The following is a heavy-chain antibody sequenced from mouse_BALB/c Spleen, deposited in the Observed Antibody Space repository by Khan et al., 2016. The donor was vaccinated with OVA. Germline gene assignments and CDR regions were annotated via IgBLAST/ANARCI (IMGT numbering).Heavy chain of an antibody. V-gene: IGHV1S137*01. D-gene: IGHD1-1*02. Sequence: QVQLKQSGPEPVRPGASVKISCKGSGYTFADSGMHWVRQSHAKGLEWIGVISTYYGNIKYNQKFEGRATMTVDKSSSTAYMELARLTSEDSAVLFYSRGGISEFAYWGQGTLVTVSA. CDR2: ISTYYGNI. J-gene: IGHJ3*01. CDR1: GYTFADSG. CDR3: SRGGISEFAY.